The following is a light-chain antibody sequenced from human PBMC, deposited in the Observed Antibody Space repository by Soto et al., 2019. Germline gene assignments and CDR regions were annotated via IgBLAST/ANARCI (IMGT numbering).Light chain of an antibody. CDR3: QQSYSTPPFT. CDR2: AAS. V-gene: IGKV1-39*01. CDR1: QVIRSY. J-gene: IGKJ3*01. Sequence: IQLTQSQSSLSASVGDRVTMTCRSSQVIRSYLAWYQQKPGKAPKLLIYAASSLQSGVPSRFSGSGSGTDFTLTISSLQPEDFATYYCQQSYSTPPFTFGPGTKVDI.